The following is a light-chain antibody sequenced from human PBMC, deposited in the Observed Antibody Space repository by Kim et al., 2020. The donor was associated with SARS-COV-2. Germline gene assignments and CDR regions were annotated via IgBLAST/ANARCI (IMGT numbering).Light chain of an antibody. CDR1: QSVSSF. J-gene: IGKJ5*01. Sequence: SLSPGERATRSCRASQSVSSFLAWYQQKPGQAPRLLIYDASNRATGIPARFSGSGSGTDFTLTISSLEPEDIAVYYCQQRSNGITFGQGTRLEIK. V-gene: IGKV3-11*01. CDR3: QQRSNGIT. CDR2: DAS.